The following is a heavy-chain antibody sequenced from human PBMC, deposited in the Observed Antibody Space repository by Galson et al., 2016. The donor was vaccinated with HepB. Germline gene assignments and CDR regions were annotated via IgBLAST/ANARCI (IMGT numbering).Heavy chain of an antibody. CDR3: TTWLSHHFDY. V-gene: IGHV3-23*01. CDR2: IDGPTPNT. CDR1: GSTFRNYA. Sequence: SLRLSCAASGSTFRNYALSWVRRAPGKGLEWVSHIDGPTPNTHYADSVRGRFSIYRANSRDTLYLQMDSLTAEDSAIYYCTTWLSHHFDYWGQGTRVTVPS. J-gene: IGHJ4*02. D-gene: IGHD6-19*01.